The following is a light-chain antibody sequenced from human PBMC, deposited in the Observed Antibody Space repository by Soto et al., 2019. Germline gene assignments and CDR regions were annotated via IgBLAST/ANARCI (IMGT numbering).Light chain of an antibody. CDR2: AAS. CDR1: QGIRNA. CDR3: LKDYNYPRK. Sequence: AIQITHSPSSLSASVVERVTITFLASQGIRNALGWYQQKPGKAPKLLIYAASSLQSGVPSRFSGSGSGTDFTLTISSLQPEDFATYYCLKDYNYPRKFGQGTKVDIK. J-gene: IGKJ1*01. V-gene: IGKV1-6*01.